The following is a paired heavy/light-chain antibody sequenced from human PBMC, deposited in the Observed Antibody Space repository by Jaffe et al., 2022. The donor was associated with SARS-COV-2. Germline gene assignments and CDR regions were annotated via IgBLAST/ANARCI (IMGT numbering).Heavy chain of an antibody. V-gene: IGHV6-1*01. CDR3: ASEAVAGSLTL. D-gene: IGHD6-19*01. CDR1: GDSVSRNNAA. Sequence: QLQQSGPGLVKPSQTLSLTCAISGDSVSRNNAAWNWIRQSPSRGLEWLGRTYYRSKWYNDYAVSVKSRITINPDTSKNQFSLQLNSMTPEDTAFYYCASEAVAGSLTLWGQGTLVTVSS. CDR2: TYYRSKWYN. J-gene: IGHJ4*02.
Light chain of an antibody. CDR2: AAS. CDR3: QASYNTPYT. V-gene: IGKV1-39*01. CDR1: QSINKH. Sequence: DIQMTQSPSSLSASVGDRVTITCRASQSINKHLNWYQQKPGEAPKLLIYAASNLQSGVPSRFSGSGSGTDFTLTISGLQPEDFATYYCQASYNTPYTFGQGTKLEIK. J-gene: IGKJ2*01.